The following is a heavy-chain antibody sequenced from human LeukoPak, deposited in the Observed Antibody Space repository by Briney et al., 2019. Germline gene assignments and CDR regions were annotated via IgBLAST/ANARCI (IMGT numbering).Heavy chain of an antibody. V-gene: IGHV3-30*03. CDR3: ARAPLHSNGWSFDY. D-gene: IGHD6-19*01. J-gene: IGHJ4*02. CDR1: GFTFSNYA. CDR2: ISYDGRNK. Sequence: GGSLRLSCAASGFTFSNYAMSWVRQAPGKGLEWVAVISYDGRNKYYADSVKGRFTISRDNSKNTLYLQMNSLRPEDTAVYYCARAPLHSNGWSFDYWGQGTLVTVSS.